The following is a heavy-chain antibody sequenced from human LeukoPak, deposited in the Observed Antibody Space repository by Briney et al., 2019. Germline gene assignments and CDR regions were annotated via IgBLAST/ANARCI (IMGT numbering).Heavy chain of an antibody. CDR2: INPNSGGT. J-gene: IGHJ3*02. CDR3: ARGQVGSSRQAFDI. D-gene: IGHD6-13*01. Sequence: ASVTVSCTASGYTFTGYYMHWVRQAPGQGLEWMGWINPNSGGTNYAQKFQGRVTMTRDTSISTAYMELSRLRSDDTAVYYCARGQVGSSRQAFDIWGQGTMVTVSS. CDR1: GYTFTGYY. V-gene: IGHV1-2*02.